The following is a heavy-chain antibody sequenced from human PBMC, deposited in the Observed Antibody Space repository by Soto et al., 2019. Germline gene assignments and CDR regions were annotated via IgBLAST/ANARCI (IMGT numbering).Heavy chain of an antibody. J-gene: IGHJ4*02. V-gene: IGHV4-34*01. CDR3: AGGSDTAMVPFDY. CDR2: INHSGST. CDR1: GGSFSGYY. Sequence: SETLSLTCAVYGGSFSGYYWSWIRQPPGKGLEWIGEINHSGSTNYNPSLKSRVTISVDTSKNQFSLKLSSVTAADTAVYYCAGGSDTAMVPFDYWGQGTLVTVS. D-gene: IGHD5-18*01.